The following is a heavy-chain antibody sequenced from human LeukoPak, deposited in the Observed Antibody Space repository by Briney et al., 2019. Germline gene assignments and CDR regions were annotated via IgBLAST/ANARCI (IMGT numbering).Heavy chain of an antibody. CDR2: ISYDGTDK. J-gene: IGHJ5*02. CDR1: GFTFSSYA. D-gene: IGHD2-2*03. V-gene: IGHV3-30*04. CDR3: VKDGYCGSARCYGWFDP. Sequence: PGRSLRLSCAASGFTFSSYALHWVRQALGKGLEWVAIISYDGTDKYNADSVKGRFTISRDNSKNTLYLQMNSLKPEDTAVYYCVKDGYCGSARCYGWFDPWGQGTLVTVSS.